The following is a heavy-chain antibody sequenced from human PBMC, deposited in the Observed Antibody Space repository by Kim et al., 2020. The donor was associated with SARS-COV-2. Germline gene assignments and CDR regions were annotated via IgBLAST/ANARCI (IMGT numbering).Heavy chain of an antibody. CDR1: GGSFSGYY. D-gene: IGHD3-3*01. Sequence: SETLSLTCAVYGGSFSGYYWSWIRQPPGKGLEWIGEINHSGSTNYNPSLKSRVTISVDTSKNQFSLKLSSVTAADTAVYYCARGLRMSRPLLITSVYSQNWFDPWGQGTLVTVSS. V-gene: IGHV4-34*01. J-gene: IGHJ5*02. CDR3: ARGLRMSRPLLITSVYSQNWFDP. CDR2: INHSGST.